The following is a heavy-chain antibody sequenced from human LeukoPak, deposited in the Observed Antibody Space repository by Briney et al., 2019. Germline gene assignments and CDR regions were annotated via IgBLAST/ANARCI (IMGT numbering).Heavy chain of an antibody. CDR2: INHSGST. J-gene: IGHJ4*02. CDR1: GGSFSGYY. D-gene: IGHD3-10*01. Sequence: SETLSLTCAVYGGSFSGYYWSWIRQPPGKGLEWIGEINHSGSTNYNPSLKSRVTISVDTSKNQFSLKLSSVTAADTAVYYCARIHHYYGSGSYYKLNDYWGQGTLVTVSS. CDR3: ARIHHYYGSGSYYKLNDY. V-gene: IGHV4-34*01.